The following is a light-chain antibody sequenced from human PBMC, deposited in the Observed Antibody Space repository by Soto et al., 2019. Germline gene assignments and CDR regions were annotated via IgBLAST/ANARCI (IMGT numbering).Light chain of an antibody. CDR2: DVT. CDR3: SSYTSSITYV. Sequence: QSALTQPASVSGSPGQSITISCIGTSSDVGGYNYVSWYQQHPGKAPKLMIYDVTNRPSGVSNRFSGSKSGNKASLTISGLQAEDEADYYCSSYTSSITYVFGTGTKVTVL. V-gene: IGLV2-14*01. J-gene: IGLJ1*01. CDR1: SSDVGGYNY.